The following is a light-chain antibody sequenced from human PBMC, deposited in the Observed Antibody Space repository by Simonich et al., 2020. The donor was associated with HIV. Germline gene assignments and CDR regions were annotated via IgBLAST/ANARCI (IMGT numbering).Light chain of an antibody. CDR2: WAS. V-gene: IGKV4-1*01. CDR3: QQYYNTPVT. CDR1: QSVLYSSNNKNY. Sequence: DIVMTQSPDSLTVSLGERATINCKSSQSVLYSSNNKNYLAWYQQKPVQPPKLLIYWASTRESGVPARFSASGSGTDFTLTISSLQADDVAVYYCQQYYNTPVTFGQGTRLEIK. J-gene: IGKJ5*01.